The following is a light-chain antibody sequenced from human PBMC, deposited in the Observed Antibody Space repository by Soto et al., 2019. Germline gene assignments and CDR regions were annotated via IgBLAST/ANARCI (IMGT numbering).Light chain of an antibody. CDR2: GSY. J-gene: IGKJ3*01. V-gene: IGKV1-39*01. CDR3: QQDNITPFT. Sequence: DIQSTQSPSSLSASVGDRVTITCRASQTVSTNLNWYQRKPGKAPSLLIYGSYNLQTGVPSRFSGSGSETDFTLTISSLQPEDFGTYYCQQDNITPFTFGPGTKVDIK. CDR1: QTVSTN.